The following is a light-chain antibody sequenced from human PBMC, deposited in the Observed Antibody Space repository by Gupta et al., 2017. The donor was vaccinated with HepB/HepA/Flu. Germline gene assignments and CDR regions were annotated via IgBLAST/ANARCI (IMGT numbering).Light chain of an antibody. Sequence: SALTQPRSVPGPPGQSVTISCTGTSNDVGADNYVSWYQQHPGKAAKFIIYEVTARPSGSPDRCLCSKSGNNASPTIFGVQAEDEDDDYCCSSEGRFNFWVFGGGTKLTVL. V-gene: IGLV2-11*01. J-gene: IGLJ3*02. CDR2: EVT. CDR3: CSSEGRFNFWV. CDR1: SNDVGADNY.